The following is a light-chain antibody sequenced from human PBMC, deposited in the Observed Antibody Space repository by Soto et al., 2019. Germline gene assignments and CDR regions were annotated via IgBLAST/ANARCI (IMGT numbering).Light chain of an antibody. Sequence: QSALTQPASVSGSPGQSSTISCTGTSSDVGGYNYVSWYQQHPGKAPKLIIYEVSNRPSGVSNRFSGSKSGNTASLTISGLQAEDEADYYCNSYTSKSTVVFGTGTKVTVL. CDR2: EVS. CDR1: SSDVGGYNY. CDR3: NSYTSKSTVV. V-gene: IGLV2-14*01. J-gene: IGLJ1*01.